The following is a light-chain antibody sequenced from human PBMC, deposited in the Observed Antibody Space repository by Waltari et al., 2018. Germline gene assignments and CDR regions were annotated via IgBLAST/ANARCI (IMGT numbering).Light chain of an antibody. CDR1: RGNIRRNY. CDR2: EDY. CDR3: QSYDGGIWV. J-gene: IGLJ3*02. V-gene: IGLV6-57*04. Sequence: FMLTQPHPVSESPGKTVTISCTRNRGNIRRNYVPWYHQLPGVAPTIVIFEDYQRPSGVPDRFSGSIDSASNSAALTLSGLEIEDEGDYYCQSYDGGIWVFGGGTRLTVL.